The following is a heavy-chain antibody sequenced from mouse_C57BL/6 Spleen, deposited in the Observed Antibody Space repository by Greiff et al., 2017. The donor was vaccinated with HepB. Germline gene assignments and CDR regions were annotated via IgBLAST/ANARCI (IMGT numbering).Heavy chain of an antibody. CDR3: ARSFYYGSSIAMDY. J-gene: IGHJ4*01. CDR1: GFTFTDYY. Sequence: EVKLVESGGGLVQPGGSLSLSCAASGFTFTDYYISWVRQPPGKALEWLGFIRNKANGYTTEYSASVKGRFTISRDNSQSILYLQMNALRAEDSATYYCARSFYYGSSIAMDYWGQGTSVTVSS. V-gene: IGHV7-3*01. CDR2: IRNKANGYTT. D-gene: IGHD1-1*01.